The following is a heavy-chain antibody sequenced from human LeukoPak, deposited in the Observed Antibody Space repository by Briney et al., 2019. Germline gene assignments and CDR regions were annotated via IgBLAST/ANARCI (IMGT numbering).Heavy chain of an antibody. V-gene: IGHV5-10-1*01. D-gene: IGHD5-24*01. Sequence: GESLKISCNGSGYXLTNYWITWVRQMPGKGLEWMGGIDPSDSYTNYSPSFQGHVTISADKSISTAYLQWSSLKASDTAMYYCARLPVRGEGYKLDYWGQGTLVTVSS. CDR1: GYXLTNYW. J-gene: IGHJ4*02. CDR2: IDPSDSYT. CDR3: ARLPVRGEGYKLDY.